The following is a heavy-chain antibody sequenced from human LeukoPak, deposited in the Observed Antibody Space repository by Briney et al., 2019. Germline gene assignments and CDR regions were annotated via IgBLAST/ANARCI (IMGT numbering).Heavy chain of an antibody. Sequence: PRGSLRFSCAASGFTFSDHYIDWVRQAPGKGLEWVGRARNRGNGYTTQYAASVKGRFTFSRDDSENTVYLQMNSLKTEDTAVYFCARIMRVDYGTYYFDYWGQGTLVTVSS. J-gene: IGHJ4*02. CDR1: GFTFSDHY. D-gene: IGHD4/OR15-4a*01. CDR3: ARIMRVDYGTYYFDY. CDR2: ARNRGNGYTT. V-gene: IGHV3-72*01.